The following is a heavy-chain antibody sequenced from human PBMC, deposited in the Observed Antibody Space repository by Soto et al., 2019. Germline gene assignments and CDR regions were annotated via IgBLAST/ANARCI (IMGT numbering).Heavy chain of an antibody. D-gene: IGHD2-2*01. V-gene: IGHV4-34*01. CDR1: GGSFSGYY. J-gene: IGHJ6*02. Sequence: QVQLQQWGAGLLKPSETLYLTCAVYGGSFSGYYWSWIRQPPGKGLEWMGEINHSGSTNYNPSLNSRVSISVVTSLNHCSMKMSSLTVADTALYYCARVRVRYCSSTSCYVRYYYGIDVWGQGTTVTVS. CDR2: INHSGST. CDR3: ARVRVRYCSSTSCYVRYYYGIDV.